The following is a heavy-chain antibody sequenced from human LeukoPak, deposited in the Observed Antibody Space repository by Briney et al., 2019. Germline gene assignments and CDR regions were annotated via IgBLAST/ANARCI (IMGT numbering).Heavy chain of an antibody. CDR3: AKRYNSEYLAPVQN. J-gene: IGHJ4*02. V-gene: IGHV3-23*01. CDR2: VSTSGGGT. D-gene: IGHD1-1*01. Sequence: PGGSLRLSCAASGFTFSSYEMNWVRQAPGKGLEWVSTVSTSGGGTYYADSVKGRFTISRDNSKNTLYLQMNSLRAEDTAVYYCAKRYNSEYLAPVQNWGQGTLVTVSS. CDR1: GFTFSSYE.